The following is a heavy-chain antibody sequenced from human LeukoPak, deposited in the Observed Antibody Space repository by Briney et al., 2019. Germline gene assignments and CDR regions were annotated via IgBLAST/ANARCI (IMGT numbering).Heavy chain of an antibody. D-gene: IGHD5-12*01. V-gene: IGHV4-31*03. CDR1: GGSISSSAYY. CDR3: ARESYSGYDLFFDS. Sequence: SETLSLTCSVSGGSISSSAYYWTWIRQHAGKGLEWIGYISYSGGTNYNPSLKSRVTISRNTSKNHFSLKLTSVTAADTAVYYCARESYSGYDLFFDSWGQGTLVTVSS. J-gene: IGHJ4*02. CDR2: ISYSGGT.